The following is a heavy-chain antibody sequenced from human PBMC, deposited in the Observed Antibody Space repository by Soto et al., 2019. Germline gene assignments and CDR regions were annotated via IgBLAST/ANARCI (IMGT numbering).Heavy chain of an antibody. Sequence: SETLSLTCTVSGGSVSSSSYSWGWIRQPPGKGLEWIGTIYSSENTYYNPSLMSRVTISVDTSKNQFSLKLSSVTAADTAVYYCARLNGYCISTNCHGYYVQAVSGQGTTVTVSS. CDR1: GGSVSSSSYS. D-gene: IGHD2-2*01. V-gene: IGHV4-39*01. CDR3: ARLNGYCISTNCHGYYVQAV. J-gene: IGHJ6*02. CDR2: IYSSENT.